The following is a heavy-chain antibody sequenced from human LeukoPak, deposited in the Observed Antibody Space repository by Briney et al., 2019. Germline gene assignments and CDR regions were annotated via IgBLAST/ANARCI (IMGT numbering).Heavy chain of an antibody. Sequence: APVKLSCKASGYTFTGYYMHWVRQAPGQGLEWTGWINPNSGGTNYAQKFQGRVTMTRDTSISTAYMELSRLRSDDTAVYYCAREGYEGYFDYWGQGTLVTVSS. J-gene: IGHJ4*02. V-gene: IGHV1-2*02. CDR3: AREGYEGYFDY. CDR2: INPNSGGT. D-gene: IGHD2-2*01. CDR1: GYTFTGYY.